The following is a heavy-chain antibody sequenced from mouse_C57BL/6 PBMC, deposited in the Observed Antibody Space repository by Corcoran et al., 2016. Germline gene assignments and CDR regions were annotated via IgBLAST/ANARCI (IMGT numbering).Heavy chain of an antibody. CDR2: INTYSGVP. CDR1: GYTFTTYG. CDR3: ASGSMVTSLFAD. Sequence: QIQLVQSGPELKKPGETVKISCKASGYTFTTYGMSWVKQDPGKGLKWMGWINTYSGVPTYADDFKGLFAFSLETSASSAYLQINNLKNEDTATYFWASGSMVTSLFADWGQGTLVTFAA. V-gene: IGHV9-3*01. J-gene: IGHJ3*01. D-gene: IGHD2-1*01.